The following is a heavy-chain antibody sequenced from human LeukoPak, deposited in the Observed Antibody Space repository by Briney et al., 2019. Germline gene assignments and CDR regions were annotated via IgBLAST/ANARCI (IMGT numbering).Heavy chain of an antibody. CDR3: ASTSYYYDSSGYLDY. J-gene: IGHJ4*02. V-gene: IGHV1-69*13. D-gene: IGHD3-22*01. Sequence: ASVKVSCKASGYTFTSYGISWVRQAPGQGLEWMGGIIPIFGTANYAQKFQGRVTITADESTSTAYMELSSLRSEDTAVYYCASTSYYYDSSGYLDYWGQGTLVTVSS. CDR2: IIPIFGTA. CDR1: GYTFTSYG.